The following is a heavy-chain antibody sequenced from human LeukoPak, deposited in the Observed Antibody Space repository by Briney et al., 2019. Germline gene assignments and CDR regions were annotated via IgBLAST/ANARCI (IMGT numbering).Heavy chain of an antibody. CDR1: GFTTSSYA. J-gene: IGHJ6*02. D-gene: IGHD6-19*01. Sequence: GGSLRLSCAASGFTTSSYAMSWVRQAPGKGLEWVSAISGSGGSSYYADSVKGRFTISGDNSKNTLYLQMNSLRAEDTAVYYCARSSGWSIHYGMDVWGQGTTVTVSS. V-gene: IGHV3-23*01. CDR3: ARSSGWSIHYGMDV. CDR2: ISGSGGSS.